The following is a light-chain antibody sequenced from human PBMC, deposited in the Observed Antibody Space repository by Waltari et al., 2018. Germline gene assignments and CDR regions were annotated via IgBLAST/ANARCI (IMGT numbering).Light chain of an antibody. Sequence: DVQMTQSPSTLSASVGDRITITCRASQISSEWLAWYQQKLGKAPKVLIQKASSLETGVPSRFSGSGSETEFTLTISSLQPDDFGTYYCQQDDNFPYTFGQGTKLEIK. CDR1: QISSEW. CDR2: KAS. J-gene: IGKJ2*01. V-gene: IGKV1-5*03. CDR3: QQDDNFPYT.